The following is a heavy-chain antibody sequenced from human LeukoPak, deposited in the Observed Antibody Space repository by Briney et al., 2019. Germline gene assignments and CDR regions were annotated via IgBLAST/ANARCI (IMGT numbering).Heavy chain of an antibody. V-gene: IGHV4-59*01. CDR2: SYYSGST. D-gene: IGHD2-2*02. J-gene: IGHJ4*02. Sequence: PSGTLSLTCTVSGGSISSYYWSWIRQPPGKGLEWIGYSYYSGSTNYNPSLKSRVTISVDTSKNQFSLKLSSVSAAAKAVYYCANRVVPAAIYYWGQGTLVTVSS. CDR3: ANRVVPAAIYY. CDR1: GGSISSYY.